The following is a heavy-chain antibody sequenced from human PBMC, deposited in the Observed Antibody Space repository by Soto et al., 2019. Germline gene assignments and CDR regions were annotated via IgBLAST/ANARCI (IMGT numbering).Heavy chain of an antibody. V-gene: IGHV1-69*06. Sequence: QVQLVQSGAEVKKPGSSVKVSCKASGGSFSSYAISWVQQAPVQGLEWMGGIIPIFGAPTYAQKFQGRVTIIADKSTSTAYMELSSLRSEDTALYYCARAGPVSGNHAFDIWGQGTLVTVSS. CDR1: GGSFSSYA. CDR2: IIPIFGAP. D-gene: IGHD6-19*01. CDR3: ARAGPVSGNHAFDI. J-gene: IGHJ3*02.